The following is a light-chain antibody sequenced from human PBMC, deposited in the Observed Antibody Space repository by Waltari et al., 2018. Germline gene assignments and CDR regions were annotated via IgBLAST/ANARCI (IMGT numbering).Light chain of an antibody. CDR1: STDVGAYNY. CDR3: SSYTSNRLYV. CDR2: DVS. Sequence: QSALTQPASVSGSPGQSITISCTGTSTDVGAYNYVSWYQQHPGKAPKLIIYDVSNRPSVFSNRVSGSKSGNTASLTISGLQGEDEAVYHCSSYTSNRLYVFGTGTTLTVL. J-gene: IGLJ1*01. V-gene: IGLV2-14*01.